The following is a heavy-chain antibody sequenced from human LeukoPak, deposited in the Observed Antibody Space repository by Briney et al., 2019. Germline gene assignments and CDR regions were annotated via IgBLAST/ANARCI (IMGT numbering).Heavy chain of an antibody. CDR1: GYTFTSYG. CDR3: ARESAYYYDSSGYPI. J-gene: IGHJ4*02. V-gene: IGHV1-18*01. CDR2: ISAYNGST. D-gene: IGHD3-22*01. Sequence: ASVKVSCKASGYTFTSYGISWVRQAPGQGLEWMGWISAYNGSTNYAQKLQGRVTMTTDTSTSTAYMELRSLRSDDTAVYYCARESAYYYDSSGYPIWGQGTLVTVSS.